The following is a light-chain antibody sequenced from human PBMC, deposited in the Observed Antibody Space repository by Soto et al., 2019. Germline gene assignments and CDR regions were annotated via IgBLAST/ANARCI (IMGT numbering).Light chain of an antibody. J-gene: IGKJ4*01. CDR3: QKYNSALALT. CDR2: AAS. V-gene: IGKV1-27*01. CDR1: QVISNY. Sequence: DIQMTQSPSSLSASVGDRVTITCRASQVISNYLAWYQQKPGKVPKLLIYAASTLQSGVPSRFSGSGSGTDFTLTISSLQPEDVATYYCQKYNSALALTFGGGTKVDIK.